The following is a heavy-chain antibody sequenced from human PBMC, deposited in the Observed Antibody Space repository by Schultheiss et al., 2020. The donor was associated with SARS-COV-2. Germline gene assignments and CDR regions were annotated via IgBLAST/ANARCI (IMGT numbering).Heavy chain of an antibody. CDR1: GFTVSSNY. V-gene: IGHV4-34*01. CDR3: AREQAVAVAGTLYYYGMDV. CDR2: INHSGST. D-gene: IGHD6-19*01. Sequence: GSLRLSCAASGFTVSSNYMSWVRQPPGKGLEWIGEINHSGSTNYNPSLKSRVTISVDTSKNQFSLQLNSVTPEDTAVYYCAREQAVAVAGTLYYYGMDVWGQGTTVTVSS. J-gene: IGHJ6*02.